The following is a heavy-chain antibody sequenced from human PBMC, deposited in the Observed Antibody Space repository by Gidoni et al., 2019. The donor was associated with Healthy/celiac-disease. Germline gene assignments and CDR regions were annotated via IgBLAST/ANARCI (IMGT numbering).Heavy chain of an antibody. J-gene: IGHJ3*02. Sequence: QVQLQESGPGLVKPSQTLTLTCTVSGGSISRGDYYWSWIRQPPGKGVEWIGYIYSSGSTYYNPSLKSRVTISVDTSKNQFSLKLSSVTAADTAVYYCARDSSIAAHAFDIWGQGTMVTVSS. CDR3: ARDSSIAAHAFDI. CDR1: GGSISRGDYY. CDR2: IYSSGST. V-gene: IGHV4-30-4*01. D-gene: IGHD6-6*01.